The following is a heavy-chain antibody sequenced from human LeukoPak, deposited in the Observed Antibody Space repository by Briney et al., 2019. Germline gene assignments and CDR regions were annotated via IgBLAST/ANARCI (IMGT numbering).Heavy chain of an antibody. D-gene: IGHD3-10*01. V-gene: IGHV3-30-3*01. CDR2: ISYDGSNQ. Sequence: PGGSLRLSCAASGFAFSSYAMHWVRQAPGKGLEWVAVISYDGSNQYCADSVKGRFTISRDNSRNTLYLQMNSLRLEDTALYYCARDRRSYSTGTEYWGQGTLVTVSS. CDR1: GFAFSSYA. CDR3: ARDRRSYSTGTEY. J-gene: IGHJ4*02.